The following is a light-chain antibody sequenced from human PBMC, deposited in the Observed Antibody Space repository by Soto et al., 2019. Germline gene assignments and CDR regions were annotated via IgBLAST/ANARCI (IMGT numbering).Light chain of an antibody. V-gene: IGKV3D-15*01. CDR3: QQYNNWPPYT. J-gene: IGKJ2*01. CDR2: DAS. CDR1: QSVSSQ. Sequence: EIVLTQSPATLSLSPGERATLSCRASQSVSSQLAWYQQKPGQAPRLLIYDASNRATGIPARFRGSGSGTEFTLTISSLQSEDYAVYYCQQYNNWPPYTFGQGTKVDIK.